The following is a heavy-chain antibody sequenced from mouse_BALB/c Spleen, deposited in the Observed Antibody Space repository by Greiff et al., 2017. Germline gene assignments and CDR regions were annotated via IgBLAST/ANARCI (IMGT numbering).Heavy chain of an antibody. CDR2: ILPGSGST. CDR3: AKFEGNYAYYAMDY. D-gene: IGHD2-1*01. CDR1: GYTFSSYW. Sequence: QVQLQQSGAELMKPGASVKISFKATGYTFSSYWIEWVKQRPGHGLEWIGEILPGSGSTNYNEKFKGKATFTADTSSNTAYMQLSSLTSEDSAVYYCAKFEGNYAYYAMDYWGQGTSVTVSS. J-gene: IGHJ4*01. V-gene: IGHV1-9*01.